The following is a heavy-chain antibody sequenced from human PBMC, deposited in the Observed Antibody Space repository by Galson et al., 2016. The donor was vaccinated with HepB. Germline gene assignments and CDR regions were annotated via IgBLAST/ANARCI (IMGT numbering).Heavy chain of an antibody. D-gene: IGHD3-10*01. CDR2: ISDDGNEK. CDR3: ASNNRG. J-gene: IGHJ1*01. Sequence: SLRLSCAASGFSFSHYWMSWVRQAPGKGLEYVATISDDGNEKYYVDSVRGRFTISRDNAKNSLDLQMNSLRVDDTAVYYWASNNRGWGQGTLVTVSS. CDR1: GFSFSHYW. V-gene: IGHV3-7*03.